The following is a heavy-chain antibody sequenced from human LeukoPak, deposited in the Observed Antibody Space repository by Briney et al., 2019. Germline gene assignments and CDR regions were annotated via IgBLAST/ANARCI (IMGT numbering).Heavy chain of an antibody. V-gene: IGHV3-74*01. CDR3: AKRRRTTVTSPFDY. Sequence: GGSLRLSCAASGSYWMHWVRQAPGKGLVWVSHINSDGSWTSYADSVKGRFTISRDNSKNTLYLQMNSLRAEDTAVYYCAKRRRTTVTSPFDYWGQGTLVTVSS. J-gene: IGHJ4*02. CDR1: GSYW. CDR2: INSDGSWT. D-gene: IGHD4-11*01.